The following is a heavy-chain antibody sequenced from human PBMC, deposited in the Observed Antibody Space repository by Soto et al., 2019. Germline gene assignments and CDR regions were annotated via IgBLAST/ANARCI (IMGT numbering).Heavy chain of an antibody. CDR1: GYTFTSYA. CDR3: ARGNTAPDGY. D-gene: IGHD2-15*01. V-gene: IGHV1-3*01. J-gene: IGHJ4*02. Sequence: GASVNVSCKASGYTFTSYAMHWVRPAPLQSPEWMGGINAGNRNTKSSQNFQDRVTFTRDTSASTIYMDLSSLRSEDTAVYYCARGNTAPDGYWCQGTLVTVSS. CDR2: INAGNRNT.